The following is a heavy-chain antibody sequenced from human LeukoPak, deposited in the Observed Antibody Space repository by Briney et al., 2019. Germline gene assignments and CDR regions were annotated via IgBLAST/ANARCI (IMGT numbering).Heavy chain of an antibody. CDR1: GFTFSTYW. Sequence: GGSLRPSCAASGFTFSTYWMHWVRQTPGEGLVWVSRINEHGSITDYADSVRDRFTISRDNAKNTLYLHMNSLRAEDTAMYYCARDVAGAGSHWGHGTLVTVSS. J-gene: IGHJ4*01. CDR2: INEHGSIT. D-gene: IGHD6-19*01. CDR3: ARDVAGAGSH. V-gene: IGHV3-74*01.